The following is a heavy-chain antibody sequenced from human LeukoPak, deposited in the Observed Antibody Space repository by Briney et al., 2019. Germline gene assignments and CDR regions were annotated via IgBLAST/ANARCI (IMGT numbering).Heavy chain of an antibody. CDR2: ISGSGGST. V-gene: IGHV3-23*01. J-gene: IGHJ4*02. Sequence: GGSLRLSCAASGFTFSSYAMSWVRQAPGKGLEWVSAISGSGGSTYYADSVKGRFIISRDNSKNTLYLQMNSLRAEDTAVYYCAKTQYYYDSSGYYGYWGQGTLVTVSS. CDR1: GFTFSSYA. CDR3: AKTQYYYDSSGYYGY. D-gene: IGHD3-22*01.